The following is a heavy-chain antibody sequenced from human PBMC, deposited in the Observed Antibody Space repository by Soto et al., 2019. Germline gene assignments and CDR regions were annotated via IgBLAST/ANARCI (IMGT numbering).Heavy chain of an antibody. Sequence: SETLSLTCTVSAGSITTSYWSWIWQPLGKALGWIGYISYRGSTNYNPSLKSRLTISIDTSKSQISLKLTSMTTADTAVYYCASSGIVGREVNTWFDPWGQGTMVTVSS. CDR3: ASSGIVGREVNTWFDP. J-gene: IGHJ5*02. CDR2: ISYRGST. CDR1: AGSITTSY. V-gene: IGHV4-59*01. D-gene: IGHD3-22*01.